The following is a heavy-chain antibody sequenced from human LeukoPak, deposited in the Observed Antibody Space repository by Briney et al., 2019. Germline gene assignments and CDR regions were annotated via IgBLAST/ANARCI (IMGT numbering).Heavy chain of an antibody. CDR1: GFTFSSYE. D-gene: IGHD2-2*01. J-gene: IGHJ6*02. CDR3: ARTKILGYCSSTSCYEGGMDV. CDR2: ISSSGSTI. V-gene: IGHV3-48*03. Sequence: GGSLRLSCAASGFTFSSYEMNWVRQAPGKGLGWVSYISSSGSTIYYADSVKGRFTISRDNAKNSLYLQMNSLRAEDTAVYYCARTKILGYCSSTSCYEGGMDVWGQGTTVTVSS.